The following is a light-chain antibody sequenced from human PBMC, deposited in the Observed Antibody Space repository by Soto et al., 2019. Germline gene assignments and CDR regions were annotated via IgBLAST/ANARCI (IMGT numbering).Light chain of an antibody. Sequence: QSALTQPASVSGSPGQSITISCTGTSSDVGGYNYVSWYQQHPGKAPKLMIYEVSNRPSGVSNRFSGSKSGNTASLTISGLQAEDEAEYYCSSYTSSSTLEVFGGGTKLTVL. V-gene: IGLV2-14*01. J-gene: IGLJ3*02. CDR2: EVS. CDR1: SSDVGGYNY. CDR3: SSYTSSSTLEV.